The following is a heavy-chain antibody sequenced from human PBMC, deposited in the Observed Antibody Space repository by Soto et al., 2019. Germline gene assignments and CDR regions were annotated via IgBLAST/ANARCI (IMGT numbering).Heavy chain of an antibody. CDR3: ARLKAADNWFDP. V-gene: IGHV4-39*01. CDR1: GGSIGSSGGY. J-gene: IGHJ5*02. Sequence: PSETLSLTCTVAGGSIGSSGGYWGWIRQPPGKGLEWIGSIYYSGSTYYNPSLKSRVTISVDTSKNQFSLKLSSVTAADTAVYYCARLKAADNWFDPWGQGTLVTVSS. CDR2: IYYSGST. D-gene: IGHD6-13*01.